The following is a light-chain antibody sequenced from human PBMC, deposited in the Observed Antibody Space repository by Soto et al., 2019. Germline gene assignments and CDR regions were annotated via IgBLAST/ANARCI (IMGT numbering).Light chain of an antibody. J-gene: IGKJ2*01. CDR2: GAS. CDR3: QQGHNWPLT. V-gene: IGKV3-15*01. Sequence: EIVMTQSPATLSLSPGERAALSCRASQSINSELAWYQQKPGQPPRLLIYGASTRATGVPARCTGSESGSEFTLTISGLQSEEFAVYYCQQGHNWPLTFGQGTRLEI. CDR1: QSINSE.